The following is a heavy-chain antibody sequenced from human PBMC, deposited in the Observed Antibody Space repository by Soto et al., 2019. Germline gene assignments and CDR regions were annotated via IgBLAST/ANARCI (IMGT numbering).Heavy chain of an antibody. CDR3: AKDTYYYGMDV. CDR2: ISYDGSNK. V-gene: IGHV3-30*18. Sequence: PGGSLRLSCAASGFTFSSYGMHWVRQAPGKGLEWVAVISYDGSNKYYADSVKGRFTISRDNSKNTLYPQMNSLRAEDTAVYYCAKDTYYYGMDVWGQGTTVTVSS. CDR1: GFTFSSYG. J-gene: IGHJ6*02.